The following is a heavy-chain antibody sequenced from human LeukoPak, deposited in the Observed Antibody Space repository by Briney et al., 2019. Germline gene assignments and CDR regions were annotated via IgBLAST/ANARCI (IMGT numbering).Heavy chain of an antibody. V-gene: IGHV3-30-3*02. CDR1: GFTFRSYA. J-gene: IGHJ6*02. Sequence: GGSLRLSCVASGFTFRSYAMHWVRQAPGKGLEWVIVISSDGTNQYYADSVKGRFTISRDNAKNSLHLQMNSLRVEDTAVYYCAKNGGPHGMDVWGQGTTVTVSS. CDR3: AKNGGPHGMDV. CDR2: ISSDGTNQ. D-gene: IGHD3-16*01.